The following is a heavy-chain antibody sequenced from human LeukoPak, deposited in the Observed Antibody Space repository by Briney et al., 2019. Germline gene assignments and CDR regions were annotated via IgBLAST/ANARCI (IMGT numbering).Heavy chain of an antibody. D-gene: IGHD6-13*01. CDR3: ARADSSSWRVY. CDR1: GFTVSSNY. J-gene: IGHJ4*02. V-gene: IGHV3-53*01. Sequence: HPGGSLRLSCAASGFTVSSNYMSWVRQAPGKGLEWVSVIYGGGSTYYADSVKGRFTISRDNSKSTLYLQMNSLRAEDTAVYYCARADSSSWRVYWGQGTLVTVSS. CDR2: IYGGGST.